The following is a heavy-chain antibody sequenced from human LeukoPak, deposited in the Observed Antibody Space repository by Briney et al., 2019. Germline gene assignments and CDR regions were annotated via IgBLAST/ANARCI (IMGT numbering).Heavy chain of an antibody. J-gene: IGHJ3*02. CDR1: GFTFSSYS. Sequence: GSLRLSCAASGFTFSSYSMNWVRQAPGKGLEWIGTIYYSGSTYYNPSLKSRVTISVDTSKNQFSLKLSSVTAADTAVYYCARDLGIAVAGDAFDIWGQGTMVTVSS. CDR2: IYYSGST. V-gene: IGHV4-39*07. CDR3: ARDLGIAVAGDAFDI. D-gene: IGHD6-19*01.